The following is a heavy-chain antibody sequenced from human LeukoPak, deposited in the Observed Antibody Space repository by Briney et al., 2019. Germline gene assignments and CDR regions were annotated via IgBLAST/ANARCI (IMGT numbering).Heavy chain of an antibody. V-gene: IGHV4-34*01. CDR3: ARAIGAKAAGTYFDY. Sequence: SETLSLTCAVYGESFSTYYWSWIRQPPGKGLEWIGEINHGGSTNYNPSLKSRVTISVDTSENQFSLKLSSVTAADTAVYYCARAIGAKAAGTYFDYWGQGTLVTVSS. CDR2: INHGGST. CDR1: GESFSTYY. D-gene: IGHD6-13*01. J-gene: IGHJ4*02.